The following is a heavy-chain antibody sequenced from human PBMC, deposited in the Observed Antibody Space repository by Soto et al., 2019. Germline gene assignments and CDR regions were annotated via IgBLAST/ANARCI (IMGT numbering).Heavy chain of an antibody. CDR1: GGSISSYY. V-gene: IGHV4-59*01. D-gene: IGHD6-19*01. J-gene: IGHJ4*02. CDR2: IYYSGST. Sequence: QVQLQESGPGLVKPSETLSLTCTVSGGSISSYYWSWIRQPPGKGLEWIGYIYYSGSTNYNPSLKSRVTISVDTSKNQFSLKLSSVTAADTAVYYCARVSGYSSGWYSWYFDYWGQGTLVTVSS. CDR3: ARVSGYSSGWYSWYFDY.